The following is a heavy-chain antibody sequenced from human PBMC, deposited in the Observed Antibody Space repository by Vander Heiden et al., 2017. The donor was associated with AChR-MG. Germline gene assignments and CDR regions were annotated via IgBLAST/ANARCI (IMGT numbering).Heavy chain of an antibody. D-gene: IGHD6-6*01. CDR1: GYTLTDLS. Sequence: QVQPVQSAPEVTKPGASVKLSCKVSGYTLTDLSMHWVRQAPGKGLEWMGGFDPEDGETIYAQKFQGRVTMTEDTSTDTAYMELSSLRSEDTAVYYCATVLGPKVEPIWYFDLWGRGTLVTVSS. CDR3: ATVLGPKVEPIWYFDL. J-gene: IGHJ2*01. V-gene: IGHV1-24*01. CDR2: FDPEDGET.